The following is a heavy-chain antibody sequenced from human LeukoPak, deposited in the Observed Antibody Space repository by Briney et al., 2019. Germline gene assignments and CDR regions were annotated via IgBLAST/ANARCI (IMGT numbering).Heavy chain of an antibody. J-gene: IGHJ4*02. V-gene: IGHV3-30*02. CDR1: GFTFSSYG. CDR2: IRYDGSNK. Sequence: PGGSLRLSCAASGFTFSSYGMHWVRQAPGKGLEWVAFIRYDGSNKYYVDSVKGRFTISRDNSKNTLYLQMNSLRAEDTAVYYCAKDNWNYSDYWGQGTLVTVSS. CDR3: AKDNWNYSDY. D-gene: IGHD1-20*01.